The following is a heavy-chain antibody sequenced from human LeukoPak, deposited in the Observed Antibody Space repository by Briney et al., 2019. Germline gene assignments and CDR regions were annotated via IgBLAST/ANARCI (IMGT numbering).Heavy chain of an antibody. D-gene: IGHD3-22*01. V-gene: IGHV1-46*01. CDR2: INPSGGST. Sequence: ASVKVSCKASGYTFTRYYMHWVRQAPGQGLEWMGIINPSGGSTSYAQKFQGRVTMTRDTSTSTVYMELSSLRSEDTAVYYCARDFDSSGYYYFNPAPTGYWGQGTLVTVSS. CDR1: GYTFTRYY. CDR3: ARDFDSSGYYYFNPAPTGY. J-gene: IGHJ4*02.